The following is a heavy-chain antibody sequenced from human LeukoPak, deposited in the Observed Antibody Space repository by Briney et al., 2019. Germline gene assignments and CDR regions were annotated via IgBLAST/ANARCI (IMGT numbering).Heavy chain of an antibody. CDR1: GFTFSSYE. CDR2: ISSSGSTI. J-gene: IGHJ3*02. D-gene: IGHD6-6*01. Sequence: GGSLRLSCAASGFTFSSYEMNWVRQAPGKGLEWVSYISSSGSTIYYADSVKGRFTISRDNAKNSLYLQMNSLRAEDTAVYYCARLYSSSSGKAFDIWGQGTMVTVSS. CDR3: ARLYSSSSGKAFDI. V-gene: IGHV3-48*03.